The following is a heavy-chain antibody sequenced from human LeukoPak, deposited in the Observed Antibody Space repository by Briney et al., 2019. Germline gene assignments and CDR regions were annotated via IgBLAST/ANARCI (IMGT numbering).Heavy chain of an antibody. CDR3: ARDRVELAAMDYFYY. CDR1: SGSISSYY. D-gene: IGHD5-18*01. Sequence: KPSETLSLTCTVASGSISSYYWSWIRQPPGKGLEWIGYIYYSGSTNYNPSLKSRVTISVDTSKNQFSLKLSSVTAADTALYYFARDRVELAAMDYFYYWGQGTLVTVSS. V-gene: IGHV4-59*01. J-gene: IGHJ4*02. CDR2: IYYSGST.